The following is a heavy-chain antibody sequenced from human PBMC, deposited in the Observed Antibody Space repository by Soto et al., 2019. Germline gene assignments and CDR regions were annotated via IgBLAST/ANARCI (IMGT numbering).Heavy chain of an antibody. J-gene: IGHJ4*02. Sequence: GGSLRLSCAASGFSFSGSDMHWGRQASGKGLEWVGRVRSKANTYATSYAASVKGRFTISRDDSKNTVYLQMNSLKTEDSAVYYCIRQGPTDGYNWGFDSWGQGTRVTVSS. CDR3: IRQGPTDGYNWGFDS. V-gene: IGHV3-73*01. CDR2: VRSKANTYAT. D-gene: IGHD5-12*01. CDR1: GFSFSGSD.